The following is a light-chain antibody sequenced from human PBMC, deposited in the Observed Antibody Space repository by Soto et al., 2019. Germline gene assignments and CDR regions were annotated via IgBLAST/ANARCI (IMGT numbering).Light chain of an antibody. V-gene: IGKV1-39*01. CDR3: QQTYNSLFT. CDR2: AAS. CDR1: QSISTY. J-gene: IGKJ3*01. Sequence: DIQMTQSPSSLSASVGDRVTITCRASQSISTYLNWYRLKQGKAPKLLIYAASSLQSGVPSRFSGSGSGTDFTLTISSLQPEDFATYCCQQTYNSLFTFGPGTKVDIK.